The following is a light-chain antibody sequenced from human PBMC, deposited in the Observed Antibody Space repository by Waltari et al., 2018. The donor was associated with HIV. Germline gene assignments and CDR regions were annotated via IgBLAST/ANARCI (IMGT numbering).Light chain of an antibody. CDR1: SSTIGADYD. V-gene: IGLV1-40*01. J-gene: IGLJ2*01. CDR2: GNK. CDR3: QSYDISLSASVV. Sequence: QSMLTQPPSVSGAPGQRVTISCTGSSSTIGADYDVHWYQQIPGTAPKLLISGNKNRPSGVPDRFSASKSGTPASLTISGLQAGDEADYFCQSYDISLSASVVFGGGTRLTVL.